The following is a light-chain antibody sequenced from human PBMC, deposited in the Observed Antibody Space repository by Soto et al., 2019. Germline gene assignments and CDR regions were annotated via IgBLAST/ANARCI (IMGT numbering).Light chain of an antibody. Sequence: DIQMTQSPSSVSASVGARVTITCRARQGISSWLAWYQQKPGKAPKLLIYATSRLQSGVPSRFSGSGSWTDFTLTVSSLLPEDFATYYWQQANSFPPTFGQRTKVEIK. J-gene: IGKJ1*01. V-gene: IGKV1-12*01. CDR3: QQANSFPPT. CDR2: ATS. CDR1: QGISSW.